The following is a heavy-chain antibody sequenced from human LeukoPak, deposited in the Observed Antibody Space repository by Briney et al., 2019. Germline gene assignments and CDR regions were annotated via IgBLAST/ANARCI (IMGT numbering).Heavy chain of an antibody. CDR2: ISGSGGST. Sequence: GGSLRLSCAASGFPFSSYTMHWVRQSPGKGLEWVSAISGSGGSTYYADSVKGRFTISRDNSKNTLYLQMNSLRAEDTAVYYCAKDTRIAAAGTFDYWGQGTLVTVSS. V-gene: IGHV3-23*01. D-gene: IGHD6-13*01. J-gene: IGHJ4*02. CDR3: AKDTRIAAAGTFDY. CDR1: GFPFSSYT.